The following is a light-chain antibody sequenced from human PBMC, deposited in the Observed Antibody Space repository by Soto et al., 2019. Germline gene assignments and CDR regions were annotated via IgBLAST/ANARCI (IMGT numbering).Light chain of an antibody. Sequence: QAVVTQPPSASGTPGQRVTISCSGSSSNIGSNTVNWYQQLPSTAPKLLIYNNNQRPSGVPDRFSGSKSGTSASLAISGLQSEDETDYYCAAWDASLNGPVFGGGTKLTVL. CDR2: NNN. J-gene: IGLJ3*02. CDR1: SSNIGSNT. V-gene: IGLV1-44*01. CDR3: AAWDASLNGPV.